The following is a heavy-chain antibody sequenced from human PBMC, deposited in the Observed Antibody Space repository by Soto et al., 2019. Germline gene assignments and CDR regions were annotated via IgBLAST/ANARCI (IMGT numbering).Heavy chain of an antibody. J-gene: IGHJ4*02. CDR1: GGSISSGGYY. D-gene: IGHD6-19*01. CDR3: ARVKYSSGWFFDY. CDR2: IYYSGST. Sequence: SETLSLTCTASGGSISSGGYYWSWIRQHPGKGLEWIGYIYYSGSTYYNPSLKSRVTISVDTSKNQFSLKLSSVTAADTAVYYCARVKYSSGWFFDYWGQGTLVTVSS. V-gene: IGHV4-31*03.